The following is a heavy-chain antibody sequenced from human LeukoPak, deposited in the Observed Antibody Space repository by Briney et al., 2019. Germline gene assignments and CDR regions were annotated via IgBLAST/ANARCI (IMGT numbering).Heavy chain of an antibody. CDR3: ARVAVIYYYYMEV. J-gene: IGHJ6*03. CDR2: ISWNSGSI. Sequence: GGSLRLSCAASGFTFDDYAMHWVRQAPGKGLEWVSGISWNSGSIGYADSVKGRFTISRDNAKDSLFLQMNSLRAEDTAVYYCARVAVIYYYYMEVWGKGTTVTVSS. D-gene: IGHD2/OR15-2a*01. CDR1: GFTFDDYA. V-gene: IGHV3-9*01.